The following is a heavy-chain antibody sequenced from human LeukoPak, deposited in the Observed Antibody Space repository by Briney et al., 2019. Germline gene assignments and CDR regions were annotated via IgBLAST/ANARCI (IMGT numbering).Heavy chain of an antibody. CDR1: GFTFSSYA. V-gene: IGHV3-64D*06. CDR2: TSSNGGST. J-gene: IGHJ4*02. D-gene: IGHD3-9*01. Sequence: GGSLRLSCSASGFTFSSYAMHWVRQAPGKGLEYVSATSSNGGSTYYADSVKGRFTISRDNSKNTLYLQMSSLRAEDTAVYYCVKDGTLNYDILTGYYTRTEYYFDYWGQGTLVTVSS. CDR3: VKDGTLNYDILTGYYTRTEYYFDY.